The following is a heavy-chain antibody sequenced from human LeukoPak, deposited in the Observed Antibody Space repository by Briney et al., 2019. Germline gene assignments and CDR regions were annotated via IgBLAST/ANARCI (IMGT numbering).Heavy chain of an antibody. J-gene: IGHJ4*02. V-gene: IGHV3-23*01. CDR3: AKAPVTACRGAYCYPFDY. D-gene: IGHD2-21*01. Sequence: GGSLRLPCAASEFTLSSYAMSWVRQAPAKGLEWVSDIRDSGNTYHADSVKGRFTISRDSSKNTLFLQMNRLRPEDAAVYYCAKAPVTACRGAYCYPFDYWGQGTLVTVSS. CDR1: EFTLSSYA. CDR2: IRDSGNT.